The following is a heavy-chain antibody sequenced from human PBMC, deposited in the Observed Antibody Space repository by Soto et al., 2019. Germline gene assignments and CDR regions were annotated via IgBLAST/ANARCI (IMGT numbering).Heavy chain of an antibody. J-gene: IGHJ3*02. CDR2: IYYSGST. Sequence: QVQLQESGPGLVKPSQTLSLTCTVSGGSISSGGYYWSWIRQHPGKGLEWIGYIYYSGSTYYNPSIKSRVTISVDTSKNQFSLKLSSVTAADTAVYYCARATVTIRLGNDAFDIWGQGTMVTVSS. CDR1: GGSISSGGYY. CDR3: ARATVTIRLGNDAFDI. D-gene: IGHD4-17*01. V-gene: IGHV4-31*03.